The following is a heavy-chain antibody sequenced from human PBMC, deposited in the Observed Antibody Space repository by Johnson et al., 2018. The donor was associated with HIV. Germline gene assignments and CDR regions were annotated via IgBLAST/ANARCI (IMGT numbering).Heavy chain of an antibody. V-gene: IGHV3-7*05. Sequence: VQLVESGGGVVRPGGSLRLSCAASGFTFSSYWMSWVRQAPGKGLEWVANIKHDGSGKYYVDSVKGRFTISRDNAKNSLYLQMNSLRAGDTAVYSCARKADAIDIWGQGTMVTVSS. CDR3: ARKADAIDI. CDR2: IKHDGSGK. CDR1: GFTFSSYW. J-gene: IGHJ3*02.